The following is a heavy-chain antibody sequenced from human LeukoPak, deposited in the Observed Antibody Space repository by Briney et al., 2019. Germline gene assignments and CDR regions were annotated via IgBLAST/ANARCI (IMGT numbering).Heavy chain of an antibody. CDR1: GYTFTGYY. J-gene: IGHJ5*02. CDR2: INPNSGGT. CDR3: ARTLVTAGGWFDP. V-gene: IGHV1-2*02. D-gene: IGHD2-2*01. Sequence: ASVKVSCKASGYTFTGYYMHWVRQAPGQRLEWMGWINPNSGGTNYAQKFQGRVTMTRDTSISTAYMELSRLRSDDTAVYYCARTLVTAGGWFDPWGQGTLVTVSS.